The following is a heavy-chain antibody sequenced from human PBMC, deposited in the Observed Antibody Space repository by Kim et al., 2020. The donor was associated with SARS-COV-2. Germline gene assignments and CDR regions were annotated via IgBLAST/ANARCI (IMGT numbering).Heavy chain of an antibody. CDR3: ARLYYDFSPRYFDY. Sequence: NPYLKSRVTISVDTSKNQFSLKLSSVTAADTAVYYCARLYYDFSPRYFDYWGQGTLVTVSS. J-gene: IGHJ4*02. V-gene: IGHV4-61*07. D-gene: IGHD3-3*01.